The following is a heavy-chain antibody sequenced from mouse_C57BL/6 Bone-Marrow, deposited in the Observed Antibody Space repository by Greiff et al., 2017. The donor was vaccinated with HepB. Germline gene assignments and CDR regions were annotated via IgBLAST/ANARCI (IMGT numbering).Heavy chain of an antibody. CDR1: GYSITSGYY. D-gene: IGHD3-2*02. Sequence: EVQLVESGPGLVKPSQSLSLTCSVTGYSITSGYYWNWIRQFPGNKLEWMGYISYDGSNNYNPSLKNRISITRDTSKNQFFLKLNSVTTEDTATYYCARELRLRWGQGTLVTVSA. V-gene: IGHV3-6*01. CDR2: ISYDGSN. J-gene: IGHJ3*02. CDR3: ARELRLR.